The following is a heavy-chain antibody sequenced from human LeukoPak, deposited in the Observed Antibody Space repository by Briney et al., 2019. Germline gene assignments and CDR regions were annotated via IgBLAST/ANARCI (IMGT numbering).Heavy chain of an antibody. CDR1: GFSFSSYW. CDR2: IKQDGSEK. Sequence: GGPLRLSCAASGFSFSSYWMSWVRQAPGKGLEWVANIKQDGSEKYYVDSVKGRFTISRDNAKNSLYLQMNSLRAEDTAVYYCARVSYYYDSSGRYFDYWGQGTLVTVSS. CDR3: ARVSYYYDSSGRYFDY. D-gene: IGHD3-22*01. V-gene: IGHV3-7*01. J-gene: IGHJ4*02.